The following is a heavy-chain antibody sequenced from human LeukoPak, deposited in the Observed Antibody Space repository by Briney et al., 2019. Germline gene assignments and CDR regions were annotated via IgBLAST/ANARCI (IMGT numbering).Heavy chain of an antibody. V-gene: IGHV4-30-2*01. Sequence: TSETLSLTCTVSGGSISSGGYYWSWIRQPPGKGLEWIGYIYHSGSTYYNPSLKSRDTISVDRSKNQFSLKLSSVTAADTAVYYCASLGSYDFWSGGFDIWGQGTMVIVSS. CDR1: GGSISSGGYY. CDR2: IYHSGST. J-gene: IGHJ3*02. CDR3: ASLGSYDFWSGGFDI. D-gene: IGHD3-3*01.